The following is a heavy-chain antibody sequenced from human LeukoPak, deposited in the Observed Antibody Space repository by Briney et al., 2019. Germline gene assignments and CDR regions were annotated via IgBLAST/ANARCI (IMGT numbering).Heavy chain of an antibody. J-gene: IGHJ6*03. CDR1: GFSFNNAW. V-gene: IGHV3-15*01. CDR3: TTDSGNWYFYYYYMDV. D-gene: IGHD6-25*01. CDR2: IKSKTDGGTT. Sequence: GGSLRLSCAASGFSFNNAWMSWLRQAPGKGLEWVGRIKSKTDGGTTDFAAPVKGRFTISRDDSQNTLSLQMTNLKTEDTAVYYCTTDSGNWYFYYYYMDVWGKGATVTVSS.